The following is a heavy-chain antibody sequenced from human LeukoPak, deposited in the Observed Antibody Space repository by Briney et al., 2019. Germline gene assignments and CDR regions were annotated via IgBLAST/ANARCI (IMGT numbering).Heavy chain of an antibody. CDR1: GGSISSSNW. CDR2: INHSGST. Sequence: SETLSLTCAVSGGSISSSNWWSWVRQPPGKGLEWIGEINHSGSTNYNPSLKSRVTISVDTSKNQFSLKLSSVTAADTAVYYCARRPRRDYYGSGTPYYMDVWGKGTTVTISS. D-gene: IGHD3-10*01. J-gene: IGHJ6*03. V-gene: IGHV4-4*02. CDR3: ARRPRRDYYGSGTPYYMDV.